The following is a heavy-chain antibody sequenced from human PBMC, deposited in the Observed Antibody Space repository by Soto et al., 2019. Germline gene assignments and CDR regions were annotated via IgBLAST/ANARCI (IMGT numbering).Heavy chain of an antibody. CDR3: ARNYYDSSTYYPINFDY. CDR2: IYHSGRT. CDR1: GGSISSNSYY. V-gene: IGHV4-39*02. Sequence: SETLSLTCIVSGGSISSNSYYWGWIRQPPGKGLEWIGSIYHSGRTYHNPSLRSRVTISVDTSKNHFSLKLTSVTAADTVVYYCARNYYDSSTYYPINFDYWGQGTLVTVSS. D-gene: IGHD3-22*01. J-gene: IGHJ4*02.